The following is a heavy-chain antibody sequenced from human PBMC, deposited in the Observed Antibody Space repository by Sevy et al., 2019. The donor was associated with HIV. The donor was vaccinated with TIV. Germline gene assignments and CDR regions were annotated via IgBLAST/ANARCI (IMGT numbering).Heavy chain of an antibody. Sequence: ASVKVSCKVSGYTLTQFSMHWVRQAPGKGLEWMATFDPEDDETIYAQRLQGRVTMTEDTSTDTAYMELSSLRSDDTAVYYCVVTKDYHDSSSYPFDYWGQGSLVTVSS. CDR3: VVTKDYHDSSSYPFDY. CDR1: GYTLTQFS. J-gene: IGHJ4*02. V-gene: IGHV1-24*01. CDR2: FDPEDDET. D-gene: IGHD3-22*01.